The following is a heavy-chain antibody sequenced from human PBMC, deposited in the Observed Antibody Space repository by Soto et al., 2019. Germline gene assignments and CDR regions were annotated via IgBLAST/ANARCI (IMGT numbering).Heavy chain of an antibody. J-gene: IGHJ4*02. CDR3: AKEIGSYYYDSSAYPNFDY. Sequence: GGSLRLSCAASGFTFSNYAMSWVRQAPGKGLEWVSAISGNSGTTYYADSVKGRFTISGDNSKNTLYLQMNSLRAEDTAVYYSAKEIGSYYYDSSAYPNFDYWGQGTLVTVSS. CDR1: GFTFSNYA. D-gene: IGHD3-22*01. V-gene: IGHV3-23*01. CDR2: ISGNSGTT.